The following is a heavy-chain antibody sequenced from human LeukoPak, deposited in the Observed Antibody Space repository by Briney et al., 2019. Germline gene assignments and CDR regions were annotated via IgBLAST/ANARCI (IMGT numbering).Heavy chain of an antibody. CDR3: ARDGGIAVAGQRSIYYFDY. Sequence: GGSLRLSCAASGFTFSSYAMHWVRQAPGKGLEWVAVISYDGSNKYYADSVKGRFTTSRDNSKNTLYLQMNSLRAEDTAVYYCARDGGIAVAGQRSIYYFDYWGQGTLVTVSS. CDR2: ISYDGSNK. D-gene: IGHD6-19*01. V-gene: IGHV3-30*04. J-gene: IGHJ4*02. CDR1: GFTFSSYA.